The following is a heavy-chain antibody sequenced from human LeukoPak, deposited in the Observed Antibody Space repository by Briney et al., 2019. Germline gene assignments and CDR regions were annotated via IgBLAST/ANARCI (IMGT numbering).Heavy chain of an antibody. J-gene: IGHJ4*02. CDR3: ARDTPQHLKRYDY. CDR1: GYNFDEFG. D-gene: IGHD6-13*01. V-gene: IGHV1-18*01. CDR2: INTHNGNT. Sequence: GASVKVSCKASGYNFDEFGIAWVRQAPGQGLEWMGWINTHNGNTKYAQQYQGRVTMTTDTSTSTVYMELRSLRSDDTPVYFCARDTPQHLKRYDYWGQGTQVTVSS.